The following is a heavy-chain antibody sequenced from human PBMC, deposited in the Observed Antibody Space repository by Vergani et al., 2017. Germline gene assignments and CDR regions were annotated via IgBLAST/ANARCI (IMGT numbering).Heavy chain of an antibody. Sequence: EVQLVESGGGLVKPGGSLRLSCAASGFTFSSYSMNWVRQAPGKGLEWVSSISSSSSYIYYADSVKGRFTISRDNAKNSLYLQMNSLRAEYTAVYYCARQHQLAAFDIWGQGTMVTVSS. J-gene: IGHJ3*02. D-gene: IGHD6-13*01. CDR1: GFTFSSYS. CDR3: ARQHQLAAFDI. CDR2: ISSSSSYI. V-gene: IGHV3-21*01.